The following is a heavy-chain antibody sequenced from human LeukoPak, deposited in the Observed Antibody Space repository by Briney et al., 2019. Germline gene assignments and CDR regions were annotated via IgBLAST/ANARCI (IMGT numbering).Heavy chain of an antibody. D-gene: IGHD1-26*01. V-gene: IGHV3-23*01. J-gene: IGHJ4*02. CDR3: AKDQEWELLDSVAIDY. Sequence: GGSLRLSCAASGFTFSSYAMSWVRQAPGKGLEWVSAISGSGGSTYYADSVKGRFTISRDNSKNTLYLQMNSLRAEDTAVYYCAKDQEWELLDSVAIDYWGQGTLVTVSS. CDR2: ISGSGGST. CDR1: GFTFSSYA.